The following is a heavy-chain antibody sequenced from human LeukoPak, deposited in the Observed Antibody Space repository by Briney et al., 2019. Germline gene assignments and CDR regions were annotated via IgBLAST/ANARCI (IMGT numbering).Heavy chain of an antibody. CDR1: GYTFTGYY. CDR3: ARELVATIGGIYYYYYMDV. V-gene: IGHV1-46*01. J-gene: IGHJ6*03. Sequence: ASVRVSCKASGYTFTGYYMHWVRQAPGQGLEWMGIINPSGGSTSYAQKFQGRVTMTRDTSTSTVYMELSSLRSEDTAVYYCARELVATIGGIYYYYYMDVWGKGTTVTISS. CDR2: INPSGGST. D-gene: IGHD5-12*01.